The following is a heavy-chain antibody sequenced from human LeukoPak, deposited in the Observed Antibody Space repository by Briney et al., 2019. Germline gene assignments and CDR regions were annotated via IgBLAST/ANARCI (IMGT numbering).Heavy chain of an antibody. V-gene: IGHV3-74*01. D-gene: IGHD3-22*01. CDR1: GFTFRSYW. J-gene: IGHJ4*02. Sequence: GGSLRLSCAASGFTFRSYWMYWLRHAPGKGPVWVARINTDGSSLNYADSVKGRFTISRDNAKNTLYLQMNSLGAEDTAVYYCARRINYYDSSGYYYVRYFDSWGQGTLVAVSS. CDR3: ARRINYYDSSGYYYVRYFDS. CDR2: INTDGSSL.